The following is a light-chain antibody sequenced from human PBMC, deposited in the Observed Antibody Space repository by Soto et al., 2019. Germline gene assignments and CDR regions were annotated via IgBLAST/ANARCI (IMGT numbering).Light chain of an antibody. J-gene: IGKJ1*01. CDR1: QSISSN. CDR3: QQNNPWLWT. Sequence: EIVMTQSPATLSVSPGERATLSCRASQSISSNLAWYQQKPGQAPRLLIYGASTRAPGIPARFSGSVSGTEFTLTITSRQSEDFAVYYCQQNNPWLWTFGQGTKVQIK. CDR2: GAS. V-gene: IGKV3-15*01.